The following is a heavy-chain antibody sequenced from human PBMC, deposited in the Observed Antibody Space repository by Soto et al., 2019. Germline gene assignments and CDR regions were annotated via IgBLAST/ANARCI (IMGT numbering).Heavy chain of an antibody. CDR1: GFIFSKYG. CDR3: ATITILGVGTITEYFQH. J-gene: IGHJ1*01. D-gene: IGHD3-3*01. Sequence: HPGGSLRLSCAASGFIFSKYGMHWVRQAPGKGLEWVAAISYDGDNEYYADSVKGRFTISRDNSKDTLYLQMNSLRDEDTAVYYCATITILGVGTITEYFQHWGQGTLVTVSS. V-gene: IGHV3-30*03. CDR2: ISYDGDNE.